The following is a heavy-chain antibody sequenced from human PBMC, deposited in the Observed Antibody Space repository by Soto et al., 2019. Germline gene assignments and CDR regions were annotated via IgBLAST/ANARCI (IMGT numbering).Heavy chain of an antibody. CDR2: IYYSGST. CDR1: GGSISSGGYY. V-gene: IGHV4-31*03. J-gene: IGHJ4*02. Sequence: SETLSLTCTVSGGSISSGGYYWSWIRQHPGKGLEWIGYIYYSGSTYYNPSLKSRVTISVDTSKNQFSLKLSSVTAADTAVYYCARGGGYDYYFDYWGQGTLVTVSS. D-gene: IGHD5-12*01. CDR3: ARGGGYDYYFDY.